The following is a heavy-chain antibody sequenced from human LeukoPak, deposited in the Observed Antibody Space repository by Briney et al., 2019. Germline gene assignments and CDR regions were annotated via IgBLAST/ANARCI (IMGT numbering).Heavy chain of an antibody. D-gene: IGHD3-22*01. CDR2: IFPSGNT. V-gene: IGHV4-4*07. Sequence: PSETLSLTCSVSDDSITMYYWTWIRQPAGKGLEWIGRIFPSGNTNYNPSLKSRVTISVDSSKNQFSLKLSSLTAADTAVYYCARGYDSSGYLRSFDIWGQGTKVTVSS. J-gene: IGHJ3*02. CDR1: DDSITMYY. CDR3: ARGYDSSGYLRSFDI.